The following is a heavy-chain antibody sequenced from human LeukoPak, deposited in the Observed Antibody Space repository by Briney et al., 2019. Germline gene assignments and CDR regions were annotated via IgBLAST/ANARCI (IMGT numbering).Heavy chain of an antibody. Sequence: SETLSLTCTVSGGSISSYYWSWIRQPPGKGLEWIGYIYYSGSTNYNPSLKSRVTISVDTSKNQFSLKLSSVTAEDTAVYYCGRAVAGYYFDYWGQGTLVTVSS. CDR2: IYYSGST. D-gene: IGHD6-19*01. CDR3: GRAVAGYYFDY. J-gene: IGHJ4*02. V-gene: IGHV4-59*01. CDR1: GGSISSYY.